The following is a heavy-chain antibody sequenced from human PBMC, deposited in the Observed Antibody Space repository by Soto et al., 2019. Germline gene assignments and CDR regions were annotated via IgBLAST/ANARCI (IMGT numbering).Heavy chain of an antibody. D-gene: IGHD3-22*01. J-gene: IGHJ4*02. CDR3: ARDERALYYYDSGGSLDY. CDR1: GYTFTSYA. V-gene: IGHV1-3*01. Sequence: ASVKVSCKASGYTFTSYAMHWVRQAPGQRLEWMGWINAGNGNTKYSQKFQGRVTITRDTSASTAYMELSSLRSEDTAVYYCARDERALYYYDSGGSLDYWGQGTLVTVSS. CDR2: INAGNGNT.